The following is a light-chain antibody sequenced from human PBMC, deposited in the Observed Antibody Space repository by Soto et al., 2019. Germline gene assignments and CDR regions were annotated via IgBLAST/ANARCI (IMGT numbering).Light chain of an antibody. CDR3: QQYGTLPWT. CDR1: QSVSSNY. Sequence: EIVLTQSPGTPSLSPGERATLSCRASQSVSSNYLAWYQQKPGQAPRLLMYGVSSRASGVPDRFSGSGSGTDFTLSISGLEPEDFAVYSCQQYGTLPWTFGQGTKVEIK. CDR2: GVS. J-gene: IGKJ1*01. V-gene: IGKV3-20*01.